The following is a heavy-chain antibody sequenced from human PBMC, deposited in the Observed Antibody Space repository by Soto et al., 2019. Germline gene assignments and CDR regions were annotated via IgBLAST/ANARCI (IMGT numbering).Heavy chain of an antibody. J-gene: IGHJ5*02. Sequence: SETLSLTCAVSGGSISSSNWWSWVRQPPGKGLEWIGEIYHSGSTNYNPSLKSRVTISVDKSKNQFSLKLSSVTAADTAVYYCARCGYSSSSNWFDPWGQGTLVTVSS. CDR1: GGSISSSNW. D-gene: IGHD6-6*01. CDR2: IYHSGST. CDR3: ARCGYSSSSNWFDP. V-gene: IGHV4-4*02.